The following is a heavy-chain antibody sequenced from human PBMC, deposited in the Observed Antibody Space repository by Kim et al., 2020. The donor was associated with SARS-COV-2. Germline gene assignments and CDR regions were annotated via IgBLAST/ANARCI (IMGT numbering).Heavy chain of an antibody. V-gene: IGHV3-33*01. CDR2: IWYDGSNK. D-gene: IGHD3-22*01. J-gene: IGHJ4*02. CDR3: ARHDSSGYYYSY. Sequence: GGSLRLSCAASGFTFSSYGMHWVRQAPGKGLEWVAVIWYDGSNKYYADSVKGRFTISRDNSKNTLYLQMNSLRAEDTAVYYCARHDSSGYYYSYWGQGTLVTVSS. CDR1: GFTFSSYG.